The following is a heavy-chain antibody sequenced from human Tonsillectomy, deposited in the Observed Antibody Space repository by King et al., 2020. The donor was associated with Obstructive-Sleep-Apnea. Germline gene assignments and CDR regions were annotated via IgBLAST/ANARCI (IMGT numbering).Heavy chain of an antibody. D-gene: IGHD3-10*01. Sequence: VQLVESGGGLVQPGGSLRLSCAASGFTFSSYSMNWVRQAPGKGLEWVSYISTSSSTIYYADSVKGRFTISRDNAKNSLYLQMNSLRAEDTAVYYCARDPRSGSYYYDYWGQGTLVTVSS. V-gene: IGHV3-48*04. CDR3: ARDPRSGSYYYDY. CDR2: ISTSSSTI. CDR1: GFTFSSYS. J-gene: IGHJ4*02.